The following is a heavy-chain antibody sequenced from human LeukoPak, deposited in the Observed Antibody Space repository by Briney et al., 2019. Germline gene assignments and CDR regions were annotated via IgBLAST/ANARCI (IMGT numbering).Heavy chain of an antibody. CDR3: AKAHGSGSSYYYYYGMDV. CDR2: ISGSGGST. D-gene: IGHD3-10*01. J-gene: IGHJ6*02. V-gene: IGHV3-23*01. CDR1: GFTFSTYA. Sequence: GGSLRLSCAASGFTFSTYAMSWVRQAPGKGLEWVSSISGSGGSTYYADSVKGRFTISRDNSKNTLYLQMNSLRGDDTAVYYCAKAHGSGSSYYYYYGMDVWGQGTTVTVSS.